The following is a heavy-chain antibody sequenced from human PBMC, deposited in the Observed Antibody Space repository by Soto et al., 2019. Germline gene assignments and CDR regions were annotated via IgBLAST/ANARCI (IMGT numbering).Heavy chain of an antibody. CDR2: MSPNSVNT. D-gene: IGHD7-27*01. V-gene: IGHV1-8*01. CDR1: GYTFTTYD. J-gene: IGHJ4*02. Sequence: GASVKVSCKTSGYTFTTYDINWVRQATGQGLEWLGWMSPNSVNTGYAQKFQGRVTMTRDTSISTAYMELSSLRSEDTAVYFCARGVDAGVDYWGQGTPVTVSS. CDR3: ARGVDAGVDY.